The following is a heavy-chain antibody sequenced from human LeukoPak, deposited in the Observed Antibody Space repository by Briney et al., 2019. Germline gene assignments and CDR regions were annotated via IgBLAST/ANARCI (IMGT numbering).Heavy chain of an antibody. J-gene: IGHJ4*02. V-gene: IGHV3-66*01. CDR3: ARGSFDYGSLFDY. CDR2: IYSGGST. D-gene: IGHD3-10*01. Sequence: GGSLRLSCAASGFTVSSNYMSWVRQAPGKGLEWVSVIYSGGSTYYADSVKGRFTISRDNSKNTLYLQMNSLRAEDTAVYYCARGSFDYGSLFDYWGQGTLVTVSS. CDR1: GFTVSSNY.